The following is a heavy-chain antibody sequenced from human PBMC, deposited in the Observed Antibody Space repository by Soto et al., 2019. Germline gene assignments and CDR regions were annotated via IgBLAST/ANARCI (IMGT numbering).Heavy chain of an antibody. J-gene: IGHJ6*02. D-gene: IGHD3-3*01. CDR3: ARGFAVYYYGMDV. V-gene: IGHV4-4*02. Sequence: SETLSLTCAVSGGSISSSNWWSWVRQPPGKGLEWIGEIYHSGSTNYNPSLKSRVTISVDKSKNQFSLKLSSVTAADTAVYYCARGFAVYYYGMDVWGQGTTVTVSS. CDR1: GGSISSSNW. CDR2: IYHSGST.